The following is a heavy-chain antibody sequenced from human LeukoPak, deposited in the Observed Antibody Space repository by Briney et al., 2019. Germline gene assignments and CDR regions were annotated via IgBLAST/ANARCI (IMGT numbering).Heavy chain of an antibody. Sequence: PGGSLRLSCAASGFTFSSYSMNWVRQAPGKGLEWVAFIRYDGSNKYYADSVKGRFTISRDNSKNTLYLQMNSLRAEDTAVYYCAKDRRYYYGSGTYYMDVWGKGTTVTISS. J-gene: IGHJ6*03. CDR1: GFTFSSYS. CDR3: AKDRRYYYGSGTYYMDV. D-gene: IGHD3-10*01. V-gene: IGHV3-30*02. CDR2: IRYDGSNK.